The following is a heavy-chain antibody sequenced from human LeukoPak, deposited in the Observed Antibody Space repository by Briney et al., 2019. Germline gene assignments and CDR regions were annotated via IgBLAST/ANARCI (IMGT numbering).Heavy chain of an antibody. CDR3: SRAVRAGAASPYLDF. Sequence: GVSLRRSGAASGFTFSSNSMIWVRQAPGKGLECVSYISSSGGTIYYADSVKGRFTISRDNAKNSVYLQMSRLRDEDTAVYYCSRAVRAGAASPYLDFWGQGTLVTVSS. CDR2: ISSSGGTI. D-gene: IGHD2-8*01. CDR1: GFTFSSNS. V-gene: IGHV3-48*02. J-gene: IGHJ4*02.